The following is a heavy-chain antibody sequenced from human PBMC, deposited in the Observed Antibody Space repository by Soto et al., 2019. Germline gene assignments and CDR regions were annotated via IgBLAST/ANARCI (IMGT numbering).Heavy chain of an antibody. J-gene: IGHJ3*02. CDR3: ARVYRPRYYDSSGYYNAMRCSDI. CDR2: IYYSGST. Sequence: SETLSLTCTVSGGSISSGGYYWSWIRQHPGKGLEWIGYIYYSGSTYYNPSLKSRVTISVDTSKNQFSLKLSSVTAADTAVYYCARVYRPRYYDSSGYYNAMRCSDIWGQGTMVTVSS. D-gene: IGHD3-22*01. V-gene: IGHV4-31*03. CDR1: GGSISSGGYY.